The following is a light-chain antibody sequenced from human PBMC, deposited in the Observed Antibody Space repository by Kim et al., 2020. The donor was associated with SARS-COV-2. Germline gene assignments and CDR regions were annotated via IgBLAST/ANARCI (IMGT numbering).Light chain of an antibody. CDR2: DAI. J-gene: IGKJ2*01. CDR1: VDNH. Sequence: VDNHFAWYKQKPGQAPRLLVYDAINRATGIPARFSGSVSRTDFTLTISSLEPEDCAVYYCQKRTIWLDTFGQGTKLEI. CDR3: QKRTIWLDT. V-gene: IGKV3-11*01.